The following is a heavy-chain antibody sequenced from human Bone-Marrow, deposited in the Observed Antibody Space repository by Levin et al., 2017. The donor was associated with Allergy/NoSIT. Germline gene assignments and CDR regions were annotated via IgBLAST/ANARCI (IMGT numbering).Heavy chain of an antibody. J-gene: IGHJ5*02. D-gene: IGHD2-21*02. CDR2: ISNDGNSQ. V-gene: IGHV3-30*03. CDR1: GLTFSDSG. Sequence: PGGSLRLSCVASGLTFSDSGMHWVRQAPGKGLEWVAVISNDGNSQYYADSMKGRFTISRDNSKNTLFLQMSRLRTEDTAVYYCATDSRLSLAHWGQGTRVTVSS. CDR3: ATDSRLSLAH.